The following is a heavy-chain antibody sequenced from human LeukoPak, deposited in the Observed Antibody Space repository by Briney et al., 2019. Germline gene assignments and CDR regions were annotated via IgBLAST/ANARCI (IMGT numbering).Heavy chain of an antibody. CDR1: GGSISSSSYY. Sequence: SETLSLTCTVSGGSISSSSYYWGWIRQPPGKGLEWIGSIYYSGSTYYNPSLKSRVTISVDTSKNQFSLKLSSVTAADTAVYYCARAHYYDNNGIYWGQGTLVTVSS. D-gene: IGHD3-22*01. J-gene: IGHJ4*02. V-gene: IGHV4-39*07. CDR3: ARAHYYDNNGIY. CDR2: IYYSGST.